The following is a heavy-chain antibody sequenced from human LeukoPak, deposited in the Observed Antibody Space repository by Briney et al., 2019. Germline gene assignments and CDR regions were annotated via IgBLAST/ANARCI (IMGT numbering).Heavy chain of an antibody. V-gene: IGHV1-69*05. CDR1: GGTFSSYA. D-gene: IGHD2-21*02. CDR2: IIPIFGTA. J-gene: IGHJ3*02. CDR3: ARSRCGGDCADHDAFDI. Sequence: SVKVSCKASGGTFSSYAISWVRQAPGQGLEWMGGIIPIFGTANYAQKFQGRVTITTDESTSTAYMELSSLRSEDTAVYYCARSRCGGDCADHDAFDIWGQGTMVTVSS.